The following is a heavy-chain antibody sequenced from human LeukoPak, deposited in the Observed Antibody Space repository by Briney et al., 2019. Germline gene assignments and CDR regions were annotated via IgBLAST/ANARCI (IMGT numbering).Heavy chain of an antibody. CDR3: ARYISWWDV. D-gene: IGHD6-13*01. CDR2: ISSSSTYI. V-gene: IGHV3-21*01. J-gene: IGHJ6*04. Sequence: PGGSLRLSCAASGFTFSDYNMNWVRQAPGKGLEWVSSISSSSTYIYYADSVEGRFTISRDNAKNSLYLQMNSLRAEDTAVYYCARYISWWDVWGKGTTVTISS. CDR1: GFTFSDYN.